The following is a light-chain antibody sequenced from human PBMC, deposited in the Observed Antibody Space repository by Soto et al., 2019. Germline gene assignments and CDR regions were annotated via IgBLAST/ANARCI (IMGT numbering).Light chain of an antibody. V-gene: IGLV2-8*01. CDR1: SSDIGGYNY. J-gene: IGLJ2*01. CDR3: SSYAGKGV. Sequence: SVLTQPASVSGSPGESITISCTGTSSDIGGYNYVSWYQQHPGKAPKLMIYEVNKRPSGVPDRFSGSKSGNTASLTVSGLQTEDEADYYCSSYAGKGVFGGGTQLTVL. CDR2: EVN.